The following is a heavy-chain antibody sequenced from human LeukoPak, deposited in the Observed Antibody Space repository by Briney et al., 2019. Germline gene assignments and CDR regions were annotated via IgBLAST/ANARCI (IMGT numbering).Heavy chain of an antibody. V-gene: IGHV3-74*03. CDR2: INSDGYSI. D-gene: IGHD6-19*01. CDR3: TRAGYSSGFDS. Sequence: PGRSLRLSCAASGFTFSGYWMHWVRQAPGKGPLSVSRINSDGYSITYADSVKGRFTISRDNAKNTLYLQMNSLIAEDTAVYFCTRAGYSSGFDSWGQGTLVTVSS. CDR1: GFTFSGYW. J-gene: IGHJ5*01.